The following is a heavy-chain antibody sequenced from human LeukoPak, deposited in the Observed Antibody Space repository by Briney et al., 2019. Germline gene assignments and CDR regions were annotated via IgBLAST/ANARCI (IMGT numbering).Heavy chain of an antibody. J-gene: IGHJ4*02. D-gene: IGHD2-15*01. CDR3: ATVKRDCSGGTCYSYDY. CDR2: ISSNADIT. Sequence: GESLRLSCVASRFTFNTYAVNWVRQAPGKGLEWVSAISSNADITYYADSVRGRFAISRDNSKNTVFLQMNSLRAEDTAVYYCATVKRDCSGGTCYSYDYWGQGTLVTVSS. V-gene: IGHV3-23*01. CDR1: RFTFNTYA.